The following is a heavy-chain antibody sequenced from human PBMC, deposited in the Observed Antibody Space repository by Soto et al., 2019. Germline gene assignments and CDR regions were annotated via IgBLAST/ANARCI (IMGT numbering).Heavy chain of an antibody. J-gene: IGHJ4*01. CDR3: ARTIGAAYYFDF. D-gene: IGHD6-13*01. CDR2: VYTSGST. CDR1: GDSMTKYY. Sequence: SETLSLTCNVSGDSMTKYYWSWIRQPAGKGLEWIGRVYTSGSTNYNPSLKSRVTMSIDTSNNHFSLSLKSVTAADTAVYYCARTIGAAYYFDFWGHGALVTVPQ. V-gene: IGHV4-4*07.